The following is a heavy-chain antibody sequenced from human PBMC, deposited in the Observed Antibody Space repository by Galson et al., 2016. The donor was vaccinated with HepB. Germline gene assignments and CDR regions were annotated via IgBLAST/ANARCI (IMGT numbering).Heavy chain of an antibody. J-gene: IGHJ4*02. V-gene: IGHV3-23*01. Sequence: SLRLSCAASGFTFDTHAMNWVRQAPGKGLEWVSAISGSGLKTDYADSVKGRFTIFRDNSKNTVSLQMSSLRVGDTAVYYCAKFQMAVTGNVGYFDYWGQGALVTVSS. CDR2: ISGSGLKT. D-gene: IGHD6-19*01. CDR1: GFTFDTHA. CDR3: AKFQMAVTGNVGYFDY.